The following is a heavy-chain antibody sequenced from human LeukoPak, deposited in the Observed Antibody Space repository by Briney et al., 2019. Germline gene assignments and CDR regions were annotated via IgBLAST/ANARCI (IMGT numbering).Heavy chain of an antibody. J-gene: IGHJ5*02. Sequence: NPSETLSLTCTVSGGSVSSGSYYWSWIRQPPGKGLEWIGYISYSGSTNYSPSLKSRVTISVDTSKSQFSLKLSSVTAADTAVYYCARERAVAGAGWFDPWGQGTLVTVSS. CDR1: GGSVSSGSYY. CDR2: ISYSGST. V-gene: IGHV4-61*01. D-gene: IGHD6-19*01. CDR3: ARERAVAGAGWFDP.